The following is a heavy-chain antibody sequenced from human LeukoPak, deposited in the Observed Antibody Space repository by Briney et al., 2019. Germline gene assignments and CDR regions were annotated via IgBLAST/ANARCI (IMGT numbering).Heavy chain of an antibody. CDR1: GFTFSSYA. D-gene: IGHD2-2*01. J-gene: IGHJ5*02. CDR2: ISYDGSNK. CDR3: ARDTRLGYCRSTSCYASWFDP. V-gene: IGHV3-30-3*01. Sequence: GRSLRLSCAASGFTFSSYAMHWVRQAPGKGLEWVAVISYDGSNKYYADSVKGRFTISRDNSKNTLYLQMNSLRTEDTALYYCARDTRLGYCRSTSCYASWFDPWGQGTLVAVSS.